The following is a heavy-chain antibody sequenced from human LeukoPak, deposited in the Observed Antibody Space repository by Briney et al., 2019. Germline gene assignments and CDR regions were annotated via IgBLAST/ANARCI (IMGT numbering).Heavy chain of an antibody. CDR1: GGSISSSSYY. D-gene: IGHD6-13*01. Sequence: SETLSLTCTVSGGSISSSSYYWGWIRQPPGKGLEWIGSIYYSGSTYYNPSLKSRVTISVDTSKNQFSLKLSSVTAADTAVYYCAGAPAGIAAAGVFDRWGQGTLVTVSS. CDR2: IYYSGST. J-gene: IGHJ5*02. V-gene: IGHV4-39*07. CDR3: AGAPAGIAAAGVFDR.